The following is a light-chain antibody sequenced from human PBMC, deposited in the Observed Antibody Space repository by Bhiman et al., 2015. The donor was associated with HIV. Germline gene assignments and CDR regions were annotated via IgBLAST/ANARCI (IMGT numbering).Light chain of an antibody. CDR1: TSDIGNYNY. J-gene: IGLJ2*01. CDR3: CSYAASSTSHVV. CDR2: DVS. Sequence: QSALTQPASVSGSPGQSISISCTGTTSDIGNYNYVSWYQQLPGKAPKLMIYDVSKRPSGVSNRFSGSKSGNTASLTISGLQAEDEADYFCCSYAASSTSHVVFGGGTKLTVL. V-gene: IGLV2-23*02.